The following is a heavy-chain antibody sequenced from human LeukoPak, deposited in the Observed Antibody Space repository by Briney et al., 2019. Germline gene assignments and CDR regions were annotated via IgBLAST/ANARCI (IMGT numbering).Heavy chain of an antibody. CDR2: IRYDGSNK. CDR1: GFTFSSYG. Sequence: QTGGSLRLSCAASGFTFSSYGMHWVRQAPGKGLEWVAFIRYDGSNKYYADSVKGRFTISRDNSKNTLYLQMNSLRAEDTAVYYCASISGSYLHNFDYWGQGTLVTVSS. J-gene: IGHJ4*02. D-gene: IGHD1-26*01. CDR3: ASISGSYLHNFDY. V-gene: IGHV3-30*02.